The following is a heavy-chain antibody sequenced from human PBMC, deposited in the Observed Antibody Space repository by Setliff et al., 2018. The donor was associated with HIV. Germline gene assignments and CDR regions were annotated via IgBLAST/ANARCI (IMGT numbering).Heavy chain of an antibody. CDR2: ITHTGDA. Sequence: PSETLRLSCAASGFTFSSYSMNWVRQPPGKGLEWIGEITHTGDANYNPSLKSRVTISMDTSKNQFSLRLSSMTAADTAVYYCARGESWAGELHAVWGQGTLVTVSS. J-gene: IGHJ4*02. CDR1: GFTFSSYS. D-gene: IGHD3-10*01. CDR3: ARGESWAGELHAV. V-gene: IGHV4-34*01.